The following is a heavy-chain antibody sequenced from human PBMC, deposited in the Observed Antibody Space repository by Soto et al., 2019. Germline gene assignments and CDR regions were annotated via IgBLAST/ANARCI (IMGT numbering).Heavy chain of an antibody. J-gene: IGHJ4*02. D-gene: IGHD2-2*02. Sequence: EVQLVESGGGLVQPGGSLRLSCAASGFTFSNYWMHWVRQAPGKGLVWVSGINSDGSSTSYADSVKGRFTISRDNAKNTLSLQMNSLRADDTAVYYCARGGVGRYCSSSSCYTWVFDYWGQGTLVTVSS. V-gene: IGHV3-74*01. CDR3: ARGGVGRYCSSSSCYTWVFDY. CDR2: INSDGSST. CDR1: GFTFSNYW.